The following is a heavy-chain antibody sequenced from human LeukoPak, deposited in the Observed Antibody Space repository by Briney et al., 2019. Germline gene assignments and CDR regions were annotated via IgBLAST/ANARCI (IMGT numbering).Heavy chain of an antibody. CDR1: GGSISSYY. CDR2: IYYSGST. J-gene: IGHJ5*02. CDR3: ARVVMTTVTTGWFDP. Sequence: SETLSLTCTASGGSISSYYWSWIRQPPGKGLEWIGYIYYSGSTNYNPSLKSRVTISVDTSKNQFSLKLSSVTAADTAVYYCARVVMTTVTTGWFDPWGQGTLVTVSS. V-gene: IGHV4-59*01. D-gene: IGHD4-11*01.